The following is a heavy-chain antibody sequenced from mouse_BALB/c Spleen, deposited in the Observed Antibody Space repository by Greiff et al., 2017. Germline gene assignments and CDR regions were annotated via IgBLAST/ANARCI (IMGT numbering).Heavy chain of an antibody. CDR3: ARIYYDPAWFAY. J-gene: IGHJ3*01. Sequence: VQLQQSGAELMKPGASVKISCKATGYTFSSYWIEWVKQRPGHGLEWIGEILPGSGSTNYNEKFKGKATFTADTSSNTAYMQLSSLTSEDSAVYYCARIYYDPAWFAYWGQGTLVTVSA. CDR1: GYTFSSYW. D-gene: IGHD2-4*01. CDR2: ILPGSGST. V-gene: IGHV1-9*01.